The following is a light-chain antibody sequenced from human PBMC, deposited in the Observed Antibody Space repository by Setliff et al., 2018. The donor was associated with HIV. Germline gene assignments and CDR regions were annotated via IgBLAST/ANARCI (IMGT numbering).Light chain of an antibody. V-gene: IGLV2-23*02. CDR3: CSYAGSSTYG. J-gene: IGLJ1*01. Sequence: QSALTQPASVSGSPGQSITISCTGTSNDVGGYNYVSWYQQHPGKAPKLMISDVSKRPSGVSSRFSGSKSGNTASLTISGLQAEDEADYYCCSYAGSSTYGFGTGTKVTVL. CDR2: DVS. CDR1: SNDVGGYNY.